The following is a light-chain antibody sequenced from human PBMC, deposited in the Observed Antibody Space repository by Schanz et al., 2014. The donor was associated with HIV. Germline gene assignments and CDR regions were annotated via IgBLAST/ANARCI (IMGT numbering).Light chain of an antibody. V-gene: IGKV3-20*01. CDR3: QYFGNSGGT. J-gene: IGKJ4*01. CDR2: DTS. Sequence: EIVMTQSPATLSVSLGERATLSCRASQSIRNSYIAWYQQKPGQAPRLCIYDTSNRATGIPDRFSGSGSSTDFTLTISSLEPEDFAVYYCQYFGNSGGTFGGGTKVEIK. CDR1: QSIRNSY.